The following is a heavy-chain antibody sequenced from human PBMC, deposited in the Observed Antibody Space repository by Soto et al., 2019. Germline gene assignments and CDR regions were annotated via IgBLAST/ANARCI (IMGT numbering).Heavy chain of an antibody. Sequence: NPSETLSLTCTVSGGSIISGGYYWIWIRQHPGKALEWIGYIYYSGSTYYNPSLKSRVTISVDTSKNQFSLKLSPVTAADTAVYYCARAEEYSSSWYGFDYWGQGTLVTVSS. V-gene: IGHV4-31*03. CDR2: IYYSGST. D-gene: IGHD6-13*01. J-gene: IGHJ4*02. CDR1: GGSIISGGYY. CDR3: ARAEEYSSSWYGFDY.